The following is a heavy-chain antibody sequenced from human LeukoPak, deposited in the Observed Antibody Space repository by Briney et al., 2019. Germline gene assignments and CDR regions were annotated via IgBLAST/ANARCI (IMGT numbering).Heavy chain of an antibody. CDR3: ARGGYYYYYMDV. Sequence: ASVKVSCKASGYTFTSYYMHWVRQAPGQGLEWMGWINPNNGGTNYAQKFQGRVTMTRDTSISTAYMELSRLRSDDTAVYYCARGGYYYYYMDVWGKGTTVTVSS. J-gene: IGHJ6*03. CDR1: GYTFTSYY. CDR2: INPNNGGT. D-gene: IGHD2-15*01. V-gene: IGHV1-2*02.